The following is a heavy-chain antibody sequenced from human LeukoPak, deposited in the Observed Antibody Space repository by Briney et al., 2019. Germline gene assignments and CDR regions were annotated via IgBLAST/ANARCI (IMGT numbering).Heavy chain of an antibody. V-gene: IGHV4-59*01. D-gene: IGHD3-10*01. Sequence: SETLSLTCTVSGGSISTYYWTWIRQPPGKGLEWIGYIYYSGRTNYNPSLKSRVTMTRDTSTSTVYMELSSLRSEDTAVYYCARRSTHGLVGDYWGQGTLVTVSS. CDR2: IYYSGRT. CDR3: ARRSTHGLVGDY. J-gene: IGHJ4*02. CDR1: GGSISTYY.